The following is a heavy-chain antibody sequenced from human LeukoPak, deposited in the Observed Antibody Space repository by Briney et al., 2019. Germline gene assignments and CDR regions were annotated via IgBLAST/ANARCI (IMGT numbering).Heavy chain of an antibody. CDR3: ARDPITMVRGVIRNWFDP. CDR2: INPNSGGT. CDR1: GYTFTDYY. J-gene: IGHJ5*02. Sequence: GASVTVSCTASGYTFTDYYMHWVRQAPGQGPEWMGWINPNSGGTNYAQKFQGRVTMTRDTSIGTAYMELSRLRSDDTAVYYCARDPITMVRGVIRNWFDPWGQGTLVTVSS. V-gene: IGHV1-2*02. D-gene: IGHD3-10*01.